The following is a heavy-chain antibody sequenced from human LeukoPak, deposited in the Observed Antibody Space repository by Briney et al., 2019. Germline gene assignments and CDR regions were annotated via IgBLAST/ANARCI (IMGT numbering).Heavy chain of an antibody. J-gene: IGHJ4*02. Sequence: PGGSLRLSCAASGFTFSDYYMSWIRQAPGKGLEWVSYISSSGSTIYYADSVKGRFTISRDNAKNSLYLQMNSLRAEGAAVCYCARDDLVEMATIGAFYFDYWGQGTLVTVSS. CDR2: ISSSGSTI. CDR1: GFTFSDYY. D-gene: IGHD5-24*01. V-gene: IGHV3-11*01. CDR3: ARDDLVEMATIGAFYFDY.